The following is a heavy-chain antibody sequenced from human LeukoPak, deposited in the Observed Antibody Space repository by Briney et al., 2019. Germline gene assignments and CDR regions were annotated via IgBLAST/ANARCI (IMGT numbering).Heavy chain of an antibody. V-gene: IGHV1-69*05. CDR3: ARDQASLNSFDI. CDR2: IIPIFGTA. Sequence: SVKVSCKASGGTFSSYAISWVRQAPGQGLEWMGGIIPIFGTANYAQKFQGRVTITTDESTSTAYMELSSLRSEDTAVYYCARDQASLNSFDIWGQGTMVTVSS. J-gene: IGHJ3*02. D-gene: IGHD1-20*01. CDR1: GGTFSSYA.